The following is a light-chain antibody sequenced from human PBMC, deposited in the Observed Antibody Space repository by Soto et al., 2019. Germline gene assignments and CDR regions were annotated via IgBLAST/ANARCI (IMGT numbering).Light chain of an antibody. CDR2: AAS. Sequence: DIQMTQSPSSLSPSVGDRVTITCRASQSISNYLNWYQQKPGKAPKLLIYAASSLQSGVPSRFSGSGSGTDFTLPISSLQPEDFATYYCQQSYSTPPYTFGQGTKLEIK. J-gene: IGKJ2*01. CDR3: QQSYSTPPYT. V-gene: IGKV1-39*01. CDR1: QSISNY.